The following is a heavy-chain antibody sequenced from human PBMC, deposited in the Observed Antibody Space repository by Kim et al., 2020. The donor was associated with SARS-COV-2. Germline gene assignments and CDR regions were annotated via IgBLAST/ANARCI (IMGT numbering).Heavy chain of an antibody. J-gene: IGHJ4*02. CDR2: IKQDGSEK. CDR1: GFTFSSYW. CDR3: AREQSREFGELFAANDY. V-gene: IGHV3-7*03. D-gene: IGHD3-10*01. Sequence: GGSLRLSCAASGFTFSSYWMSWVRQAPGKGLEWVANIKQDGSEKYYVDSVKGRFTISRDNAKNSLYLQMNSLRAEDTAVYYCAREQSREFGELFAANDYWGQGTLVTVSS.